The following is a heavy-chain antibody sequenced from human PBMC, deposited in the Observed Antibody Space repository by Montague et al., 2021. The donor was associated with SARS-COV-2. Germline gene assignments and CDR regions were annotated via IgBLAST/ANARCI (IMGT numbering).Heavy chain of an antibody. D-gene: IGHD3-10*01. J-gene: IGHJ6*03. CDR2: VNHSGIT. Sequence: SETLSLTCAVYGESLSGSYWSWIRQSPGKGLELIGEVNHSGITNYNPSLKSRVAISVDTSENQFSLKLNSVTAADTAVYYCARALFSRREVYITTYYYSYYMDAWGTGTTVTVSS. CDR1: GESLSGSY. CDR3: ARALFSRREVYITTYYYSYYMDA. V-gene: IGHV4-34*01.